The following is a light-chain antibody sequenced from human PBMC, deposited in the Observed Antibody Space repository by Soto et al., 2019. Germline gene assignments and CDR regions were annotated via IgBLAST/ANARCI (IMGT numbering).Light chain of an antibody. Sequence: EIVMTQSPATLSVSPGERATLSCRASQSVSSNLAWYQQKPGQAPRLLIYGASTRATVIPARFSGSGSGTEFTLTISSLQSEDCAVYYCQHYNNWPRTFGQGTKLEIK. CDR3: QHYNNWPRT. J-gene: IGKJ1*01. V-gene: IGKV3-15*01. CDR1: QSVSSN. CDR2: GAS.